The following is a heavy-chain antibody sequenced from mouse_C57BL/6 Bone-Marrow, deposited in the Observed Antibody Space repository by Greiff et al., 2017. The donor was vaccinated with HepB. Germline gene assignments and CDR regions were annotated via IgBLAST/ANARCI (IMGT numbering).Heavy chain of an antibody. CDR2: IYPSDSET. CDR3: ARRKVPYYYGSSYGFAY. CDR1: GYTFTSYW. V-gene: IGHV1-61*01. Sequence: QVQLQQPGAELVRPGSSVKLSCKASGYTFTSYWMDWVKQRPGQGLEWIGNIYPSDSETHYNQKFKDKATLTVDKSSSTAYMHLSSLTSEDSAVYYCARRKVPYYYGSSYGFAYWGQGTLVTVSA. D-gene: IGHD1-1*01. J-gene: IGHJ3*01.